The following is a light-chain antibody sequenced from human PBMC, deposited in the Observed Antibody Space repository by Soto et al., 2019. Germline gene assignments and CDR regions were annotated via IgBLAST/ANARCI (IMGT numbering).Light chain of an antibody. CDR3: QQYGSSPIT. CDR2: GAS. Sequence: EIVLTQSPGTLSLSPGERATLSCRASQSVSSSYLAWYQQKPGQAPRLLIYGASSRATGIPDRFSGSGSGTDFTLTISRLEPEDFAVYYCQQYGSSPITRGQGTRLEI. J-gene: IGKJ5*01. V-gene: IGKV3-20*01. CDR1: QSVSSSY.